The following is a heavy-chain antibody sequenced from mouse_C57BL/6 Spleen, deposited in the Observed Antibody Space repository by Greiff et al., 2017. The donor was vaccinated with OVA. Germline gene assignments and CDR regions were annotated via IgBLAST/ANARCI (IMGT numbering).Heavy chain of an antibody. Sequence: VQLVESGPELVKPGASVKISCKASGYAFSSSWMNWVKQRPGKGLEWIGRIYPGDGDTNYNGKFKGKATLTADKSSSTAYMQLSSLTSEDSAVYFCARRITTVVGRYFDVWGTGTTVTVSS. CDR2: IYPGDGDT. CDR1: GYAFSSSW. V-gene: IGHV1-82*01. D-gene: IGHD1-1*01. CDR3: ARRITTVVGRYFDV. J-gene: IGHJ1*03.